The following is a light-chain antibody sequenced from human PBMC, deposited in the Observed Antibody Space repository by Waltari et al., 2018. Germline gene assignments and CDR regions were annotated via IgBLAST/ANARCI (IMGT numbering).Light chain of an antibody. CDR1: SSDVGGYNY. CDR2: EVR. CDR3: SSYAGSNLGV. J-gene: IGLJ3*02. V-gene: IGLV2-8*01. Sequence: QSALTQPPSASGSPGQSVTISCTGTSSDVGGYNYVSWYQQHPGKVPKRFIYEVRRRPPGVPDRFSGCKSGNPASLTVSGLQAEDEADYSCSSYAGSNLGVFGGGTKLTVL.